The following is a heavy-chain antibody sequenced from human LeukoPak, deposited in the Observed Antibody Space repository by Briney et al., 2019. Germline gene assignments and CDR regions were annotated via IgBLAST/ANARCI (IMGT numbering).Heavy chain of an antibody. J-gene: IGHJ4*02. CDR1: GYTFTSYG. D-gene: IGHD3-16*02. V-gene: IGHV1-18*01. Sequence: ASVKVSRKASGYTFTSYGISWVRQAPGQGLEWMGWISAYNGNTNYAQKLQGRVTMTTDTSTSTAYMELRSLRSDDTAVYYCARVSHDYVWGSYRYRFDYWGQGTLVTVSS. CDR3: ARVSHDYVWGSYRYRFDY. CDR2: ISAYNGNT.